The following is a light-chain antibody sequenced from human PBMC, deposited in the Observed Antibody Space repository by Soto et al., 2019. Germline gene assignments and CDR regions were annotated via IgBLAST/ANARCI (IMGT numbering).Light chain of an antibody. CDR2: KDS. V-gene: IGLV3-25*03. Sequence: SYELTQPPSVSVSPGQTARITCSGDALPKQYAYWYQQKPGQAPVLVIYKDSERPSGIPERFSGSSSGTTVTLTISGVQAEDEADYYCQSADSSFVVFGGGTTLTVL. CDR1: ALPKQY. J-gene: IGLJ2*01. CDR3: QSADSSFVV.